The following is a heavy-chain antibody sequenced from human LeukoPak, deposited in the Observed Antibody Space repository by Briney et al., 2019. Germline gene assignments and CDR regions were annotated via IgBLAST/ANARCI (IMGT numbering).Heavy chain of an antibody. CDR3: ARTYYYGSGSYSAFDI. Sequence: WASVKVSCKASGYTFTSHGISWVRQAPGQGLEWMGWISAYNGNTNYAQKLQGRVTMTTDTSTSTAYMELRSLRSDDTAVYYCARTYYYGSGSYSAFDIWGQGTMVTVSS. CDR2: ISAYNGNT. D-gene: IGHD3-10*01. V-gene: IGHV1-18*01. CDR1: GYTFTSHG. J-gene: IGHJ3*02.